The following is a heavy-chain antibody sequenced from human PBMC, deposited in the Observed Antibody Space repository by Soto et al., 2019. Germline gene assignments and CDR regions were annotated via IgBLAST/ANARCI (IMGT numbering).Heavy chain of an antibody. Sequence: QVQLVQSGAEVKKPGASVKVSCTASGYTFTSYGISWVRQAPGQGLEWMGWISAYNGNTNYAQKLQGRVTMTTDTSTSTAYMELRSLRSDDTAVYYCARARPRYSSGWRGFDYWGQGTLVTVSS. J-gene: IGHJ4*02. CDR3: ARARPRYSSGWRGFDY. CDR2: ISAYNGNT. V-gene: IGHV1-18*01. D-gene: IGHD6-19*01. CDR1: GYTFTSYG.